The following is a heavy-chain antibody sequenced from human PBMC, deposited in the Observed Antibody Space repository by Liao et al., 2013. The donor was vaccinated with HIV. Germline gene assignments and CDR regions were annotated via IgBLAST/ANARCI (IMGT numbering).Heavy chain of an antibody. CDR1: GDSINDYF. D-gene: IGHD4-23*01. CDR2: IYYTGST. CDR3: VRVQSTGGKVISVD. V-gene: IGHV4-59*08. J-gene: IGHJ4*02. Sequence: QVQLQESGPGLVKPSETLSLTCTVSGDSINDYFWSWIRQTPGKGLEWIGYIYYTGSTSYNPSLKSRVTISVDTSKNQFSLKVSSVSAADTAMYYCVRVQSTGGKVISVDWGQGTLVTVSS.